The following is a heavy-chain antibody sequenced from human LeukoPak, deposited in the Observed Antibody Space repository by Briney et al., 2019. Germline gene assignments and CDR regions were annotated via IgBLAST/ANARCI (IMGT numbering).Heavy chain of an antibody. CDR1: GDSVSSNSAA. J-gene: IGHJ4*02. Sequence: SQTLSLTRTISGDSVSSNSAAWNRIRQSPSRGLEWLGRTYYRSRWYNDSAVSVKSRITINPDTSKNQFSLQLNSVTPEDTAVYYCARGSPRYFDCWGQGTLVTVSS. CDR3: ARGSPRYFDC. V-gene: IGHV6-1*01. CDR2: TYYRSRWYN.